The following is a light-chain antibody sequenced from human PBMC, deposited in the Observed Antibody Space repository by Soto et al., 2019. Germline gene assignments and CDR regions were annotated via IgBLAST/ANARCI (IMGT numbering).Light chain of an antibody. CDR3: ISYTGSSTSDV. V-gene: IGLV2-14*01. CDR1: RSDIGSYNY. CDR2: GVS. J-gene: IGLJ1*01. Sequence: QSVLTQPASVSGSPGQSITISCSGTRSDIGSYNYVAWYQQFPGKTPKILIYGVSNRPSGVSSRFSGSKSGNTASLTISGLQAEDEADYYCISYTGSSTSDVFGSGTKV.